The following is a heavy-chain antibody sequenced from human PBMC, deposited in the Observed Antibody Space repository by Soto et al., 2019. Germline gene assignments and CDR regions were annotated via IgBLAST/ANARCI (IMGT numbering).Heavy chain of an antibody. Sequence: SETLSLTCTVSGCSISSGGYYWSWIRQHPGKGLEWIGYIYYSGSTYYNPSLKSRVTISVDTSKNQFSLKLSSVTAADTAVYYCARGVLRYFDWLSPIDYWGQGTLVTVSS. CDR3: ARGVLRYFDWLSPIDY. CDR2: IYYSGST. CDR1: GCSISSGGYY. J-gene: IGHJ4*02. V-gene: IGHV4-31*03. D-gene: IGHD3-9*01.